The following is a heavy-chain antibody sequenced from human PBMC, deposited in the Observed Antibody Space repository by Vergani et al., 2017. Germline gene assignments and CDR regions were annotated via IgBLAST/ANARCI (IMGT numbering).Heavy chain of an antibody. D-gene: IGHD3-10*01. Sequence: EVHLVESGGGLVQPGRSLRLSCSGSGFTLGDYAMTWVRQAPGKGLEWVAFIWSKPYGGTTEYAASVKGRFTISRDDSKSIAYLQMSSLKAEDTAVYYCARAGGISFGSGTYYSNWGQGTLVTVSS. J-gene: IGHJ4*02. CDR2: IWSKPYGGTT. V-gene: IGHV3-49*04. CDR3: ARAGGISFGSGTYYSN. CDR1: GFTLGDYA.